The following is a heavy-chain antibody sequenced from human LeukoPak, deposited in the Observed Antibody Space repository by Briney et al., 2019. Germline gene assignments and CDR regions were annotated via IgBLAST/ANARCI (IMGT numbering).Heavy chain of an antibody. D-gene: IGHD4-17*01. CDR2: IRYDGSNK. CDR1: GFTFSSYV. Sequence: GGSLRLSCAASGFTFSSYVMHWVRQAPGKGLEWVAFIRYDGSNKYYADSVKGRFTISRDNSKNTLYLQMNSLRAEDTAVYYCAKPATVTPDYWGQGTLVTVSS. V-gene: IGHV3-30*02. J-gene: IGHJ4*02. CDR3: AKPATVTPDY.